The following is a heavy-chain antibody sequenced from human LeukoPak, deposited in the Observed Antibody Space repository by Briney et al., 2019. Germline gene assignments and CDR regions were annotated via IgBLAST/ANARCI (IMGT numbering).Heavy chain of an antibody. D-gene: IGHD6-13*01. V-gene: IGHV1-3*01. Sequence: ASVKVSCKASGYTFTSYAMHWVRQAPGQRLEWMGWINAGNGNTKYSQKFQGRVTITRDTSASTAYMELSSLRSEDTAVDYCARMRQLVFFDYWGQGTLVTVSS. CDR1: GYTFTSYA. J-gene: IGHJ4*02. CDR2: INAGNGNT. CDR3: ARMRQLVFFDY.